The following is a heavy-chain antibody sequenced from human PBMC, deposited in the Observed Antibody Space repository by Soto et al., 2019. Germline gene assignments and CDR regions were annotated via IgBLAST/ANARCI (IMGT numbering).Heavy chain of an antibody. J-gene: IGHJ4*02. D-gene: IGHD3-10*01. Sequence: LSLTCAVYGGSFSGYYWSWIRQPPGKGLEWIGEINHSGSTNYNPSLKSRVTISVDTSKNQFSLKLSSVTAADTAVYYCARYRGSGSYYFDYWGQGTLVTVSS. CDR3: ARYRGSGSYYFDY. CDR1: GGSFSGYY. V-gene: IGHV4-34*01. CDR2: INHSGST.